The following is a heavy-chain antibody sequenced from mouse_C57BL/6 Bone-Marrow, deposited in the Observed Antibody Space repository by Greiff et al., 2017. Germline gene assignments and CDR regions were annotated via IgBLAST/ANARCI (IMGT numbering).Heavy chain of an antibody. D-gene: IGHD1-1*01. Sequence: QVQLQQPGAELVKPGASVKMSCKASGYTFTSYWITWVKQRPGQGLEWIGDIYPGSGSTNYNEKFKSKATLTVDTSPSTAYMQLSSLTSEDSAVYYCARWTSWGYGSYPFAYWGQGSLVTVSA. V-gene: IGHV1-55*01. CDR3: ARWTSWGYGSYPFAY. CDR1: GYTFTSYW. J-gene: IGHJ3*01. CDR2: IYPGSGST.